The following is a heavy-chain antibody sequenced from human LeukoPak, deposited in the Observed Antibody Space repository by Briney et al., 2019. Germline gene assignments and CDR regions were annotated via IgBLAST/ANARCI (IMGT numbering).Heavy chain of an antibody. Sequence: PGGSLRLSCAAFGFTFSSYAMSWVRQAPGKGLEWVSAISGSGGSTYYADSVKGRFTISRDNSKNTLYLQMNSLRAEDTAVYYCAKVSFSDIVVIPAAFDYWGRGTLVTVSS. J-gene: IGHJ4*02. V-gene: IGHV3-23*01. CDR2: ISGSGGST. CDR1: GFTFSSYA. D-gene: IGHD2-2*01. CDR3: AKVSFSDIVVIPAAFDY.